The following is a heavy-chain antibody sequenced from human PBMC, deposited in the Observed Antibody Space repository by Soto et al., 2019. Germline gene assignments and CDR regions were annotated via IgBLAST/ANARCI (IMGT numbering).Heavy chain of an antibody. CDR2: ISSGSSSI. Sequence: ESGGGLVQPGGSLRLSCAASGFTFSSYSMNWVRQAPGKGLEWISYISSGSSSIYYADSVKGRFTISRDNAKNSLYLQMNSLSAEDTAVYYCAVAGPVPDYWGQGTLVTVSS. CDR3: AVAGPVPDY. V-gene: IGHV3-48*01. CDR1: GFTFSSYS. J-gene: IGHJ4*02. D-gene: IGHD2-15*01.